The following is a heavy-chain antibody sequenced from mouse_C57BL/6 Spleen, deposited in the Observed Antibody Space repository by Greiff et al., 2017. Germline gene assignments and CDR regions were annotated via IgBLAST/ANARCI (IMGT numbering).Heavy chain of an antibody. CDR1: GFTFSDFY. J-gene: IGHJ1*03. Sequence: EVKLVESGGGLVQSGRSLRLSCATSGFTFSDFYMEWVRQAPGKGLEWIAASRNNANDYKTEYSASVKGRFIVSRNTSQSILYLQMHALSAEDTAINYCAIDGNWYFDVWGTGTTVTVSA. V-gene: IGHV7-1*01. CDR3: AIDGNWYFDV. CDR2: SRNNANDYKT.